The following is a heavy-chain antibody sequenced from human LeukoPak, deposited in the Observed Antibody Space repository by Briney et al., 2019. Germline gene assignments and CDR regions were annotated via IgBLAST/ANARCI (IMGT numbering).Heavy chain of an antibody. CDR3: AKSLVVPAAMPLYYYYGMDV. V-gene: IGHV3-30*02. CDR2: IRYDGSNK. D-gene: IGHD2-2*01. J-gene: IGHJ6*02. CDR1: GFTFSSYG. Sequence: PGGSLRLSCAASGFTFSSYGMHWVRQAPGKGLEWVAFIRYDGSNKYYADSVKGRFTISRDNSKNTLYLQMNSLRAEDTAVYYCAKSLVVPAAMPLYYYYGMDVWGQGTTVTVFS.